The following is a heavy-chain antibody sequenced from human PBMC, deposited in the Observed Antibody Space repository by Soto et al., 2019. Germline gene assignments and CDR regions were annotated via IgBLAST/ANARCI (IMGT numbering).Heavy chain of an antibody. J-gene: IGHJ4*02. Sequence: EVQLVESGGGLVQPGRSLRLSCAASGFTFDDYAMHWVRQAPGKGLEWVSGISWNSGSIGYADSVKGRFTISRDNAKNSLHLQMNSLRAEDTAFYDCAKGFSRYFDYWGQGALVAVSS. CDR3: AKGFSRYFDY. CDR2: ISWNSGSI. V-gene: IGHV3-9*01. CDR1: GFTFDDYA. D-gene: IGHD2-2*01.